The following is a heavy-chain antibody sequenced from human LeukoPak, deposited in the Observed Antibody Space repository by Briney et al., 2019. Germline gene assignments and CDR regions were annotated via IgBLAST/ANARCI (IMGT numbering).Heavy chain of an antibody. CDR2: IYYSGST. CDR1: GGSISSYY. V-gene: IGHV4-59*08. Sequence: SETLSLTCTVSGGSISSYYWSWIRQPPGKGLEWIGYIYYSGSTNYNPSLKSRVTISVDTSKNQFSLKLSSVTAADTAVYYCARQMDTAMVTGHYYYYMDVWGKGTTVAVSS. J-gene: IGHJ6*03. CDR3: ARQMDTAMVTGHYYYYMDV. D-gene: IGHD5-18*01.